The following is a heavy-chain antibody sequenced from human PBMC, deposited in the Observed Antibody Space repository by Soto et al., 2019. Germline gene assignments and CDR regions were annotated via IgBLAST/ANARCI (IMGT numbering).Heavy chain of an antibody. Sequence: QVQLVESGGGVVQPGRSLRLSCAASGFTFSSYGMHWVRQAPGKGLEWVAVIWYDGSNKYYADSVKGRFTISRDNSKNTLYLQMNSLRVEDTAVYYCAREGYCSSTSCYAAAGTNTNFDYWGQGTLVTVSS. D-gene: IGHD2-2*01. CDR3: AREGYCSSTSCYAAAGTNTNFDY. V-gene: IGHV3-33*01. CDR1: GFTFSSYG. J-gene: IGHJ4*02. CDR2: IWYDGSNK.